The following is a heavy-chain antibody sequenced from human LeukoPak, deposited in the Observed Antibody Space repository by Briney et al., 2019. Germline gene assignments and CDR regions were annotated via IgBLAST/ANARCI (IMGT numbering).Heavy chain of an antibody. Sequence: GGSLRLSCAASGFTFSSYGMHWVRQAPGKGLEWVAVIWYDGSNKYYADSVKGRFTISRDNSKNTLYLQMNSLRAEDTAVYYCARDLSRGYSGYDYAYWGQGTLVIVSS. V-gene: IGHV3-33*08. D-gene: IGHD5-12*01. CDR3: ARDLSRGYSGYDYAY. CDR1: GFTFSSYG. CDR2: IWYDGSNK. J-gene: IGHJ4*02.